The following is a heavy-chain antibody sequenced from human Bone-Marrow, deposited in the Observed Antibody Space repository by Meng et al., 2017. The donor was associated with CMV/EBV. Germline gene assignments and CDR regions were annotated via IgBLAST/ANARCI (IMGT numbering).Heavy chain of an antibody. CDR3: AGRPTTGDDAFNI. Sequence: GESLKISCKGSGYSFTSYWIGWVRQMPGKGLEWMGIIYPGDSDTRYSPSFQGQVTISADKSISTAYLQWSSLKASDTAIYYCAGRPTTGDDAFNIWGQGTMVTVSS. CDR2: IYPGDSDT. CDR1: GYSFTSYW. D-gene: IGHD7-27*01. J-gene: IGHJ3*02. V-gene: IGHV5-51*01.